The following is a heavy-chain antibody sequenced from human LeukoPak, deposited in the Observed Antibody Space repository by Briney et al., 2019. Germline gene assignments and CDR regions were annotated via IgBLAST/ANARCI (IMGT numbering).Heavy chain of an antibody. CDR2: IYTSGST. CDR1: GGSIGSYY. Sequence: PSETLSLTCTVSGGSIGSYYWSWIRQPAGKGLEWIGRIYTSGSTNYNPSLKSRVTMSVDTSKNQFSLKLSSVTAADTAVYYCARGMGSGWYSNWFDPWGQGTLVTVSS. D-gene: IGHD6-19*01. CDR3: ARGMGSGWYSNWFDP. V-gene: IGHV4-4*07. J-gene: IGHJ5*02.